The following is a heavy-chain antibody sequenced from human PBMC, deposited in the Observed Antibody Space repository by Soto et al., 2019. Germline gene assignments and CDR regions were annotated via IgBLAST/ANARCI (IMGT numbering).Heavy chain of an antibody. J-gene: IGHJ6*02. CDR1: GGSFSGYY. V-gene: IGHV4-34*01. Sequence: PSETLSLTCAVYGGSFSGYYWSWIRQPPGKGLEWIGEINHSGSTNYNPSLKSRVTISVDTSKNQFSLKLSSVTAAYTAVYYCARFEFFDILTGYQHYYYGMDVWGQGTTVTVSS. CDR3: ARFEFFDILTGYQHYYYGMDV. CDR2: INHSGST. D-gene: IGHD3-9*01.